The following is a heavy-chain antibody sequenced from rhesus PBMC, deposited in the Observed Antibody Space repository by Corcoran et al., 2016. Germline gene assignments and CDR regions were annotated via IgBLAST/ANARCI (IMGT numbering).Heavy chain of an antibody. Sequence: QVQLQESGPGLVKPSETLSLTCAVSGYSISSNYWNWIRQPPGKGLEWIGSIYGSGVRNYLTPSLKSRVTLSVDTSKNQFSQKLSSVTAADTAVYYCAREGYSSGWFDYWGQGVLVTVSS. CDR1: GYSISSNY. CDR3: AREGYSSGWFDY. V-gene: IGHV4S14*01. D-gene: IGHD6-31*01. CDR2: IYGSGVRN. J-gene: IGHJ4*01.